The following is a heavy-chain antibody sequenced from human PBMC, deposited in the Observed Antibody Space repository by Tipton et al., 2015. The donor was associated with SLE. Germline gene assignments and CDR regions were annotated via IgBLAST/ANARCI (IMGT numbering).Heavy chain of an antibody. Sequence: TLSLTCAVYGGSLRDYYWTWIRQSPGKGLEWIGEINHSGSTNYNPSLKSRVTISVDTSKNQFSLKLGSVTAADTAVYYCARALGYCSSTSCSNWFDPWGQGTLVTASS. V-gene: IGHV4-34*01. CDR1: GGSLRDYY. CDR3: ARALGYCSSTSCSNWFDP. J-gene: IGHJ5*02. CDR2: INHSGST. D-gene: IGHD2-2*01.